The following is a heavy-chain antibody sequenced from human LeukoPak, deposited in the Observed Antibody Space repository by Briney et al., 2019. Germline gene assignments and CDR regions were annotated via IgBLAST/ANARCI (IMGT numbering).Heavy chain of an antibody. CDR3: ARATTGTHPPNWFDP. D-gene: IGHD1-1*01. CDR1: GYTFTSYC. CDR2: INPSGGST. V-gene: IGHV1-46*01. Sequence: ASVKVSCKASGYTFTSYCMHWVRQAPGQGLEWMGIINPSGGSTSYAQKFQGRVTMTRDMSTSTVYTELSSLRSEDTAVYYCARATTGTHPPNWFDPWGQGTLVTVSS. J-gene: IGHJ5*02.